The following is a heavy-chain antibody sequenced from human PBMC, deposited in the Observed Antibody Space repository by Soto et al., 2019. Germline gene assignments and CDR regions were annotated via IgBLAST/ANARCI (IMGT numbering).Heavy chain of an antibody. Sequence: QVQLQQWGAGLLKPSETLSLTCAVYGGSFSGYNWTWIRQPPGKGLEWIGEINHSGSTNYNPSLKSRVSISVDTSKNQFSMKLISVTAADTAMYYCAREHFSGNYYLAYWGQGNLVTVSS. V-gene: IGHV4-34*01. D-gene: IGHD1-26*01. J-gene: IGHJ4*02. CDR1: GGSFSGYN. CDR3: AREHFSGNYYLAY. CDR2: INHSGST.